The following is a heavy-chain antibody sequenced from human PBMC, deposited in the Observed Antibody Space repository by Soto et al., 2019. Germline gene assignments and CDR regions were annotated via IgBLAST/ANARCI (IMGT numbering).Heavy chain of an antibody. J-gene: IGHJ4*02. CDR2: IKQDGSQT. V-gene: IGHV3-7*01. Sequence: PGGSLRLSCEASGFSFSSYWMSWVRQAPGKGLEWVANIKQDGSQTYYVDSVEGRFTISRDNAKSSLNLQMNSLRVEDTAVYYCAREGEPYSSECRKCGAYDYWGQGNLVTASS. CDR3: AREGEPYSSECRKCGAYDY. D-gene: IGHD6-25*01. CDR1: GFSFSSYW.